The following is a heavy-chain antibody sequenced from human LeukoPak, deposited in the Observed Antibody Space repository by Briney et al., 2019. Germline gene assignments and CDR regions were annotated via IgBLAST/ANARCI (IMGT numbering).Heavy chain of an antibody. Sequence: SETLSLTCAVPGGSFSGYYWSWIRQPPRKGRGWMGEINHSGRTNYNPSLQSRVAIPFETSTNQFSLKLSSVTASDTAVYYCARGRSGGDHYDIWTGFPTGGDYWGQGTLVTVSS. CDR2: INHSGRT. V-gene: IGHV4-34*01. D-gene: IGHD3-9*01. CDR1: GGSFSGYY. J-gene: IGHJ4*02. CDR3: ARGRSGGDHYDIWTGFPTGGDY.